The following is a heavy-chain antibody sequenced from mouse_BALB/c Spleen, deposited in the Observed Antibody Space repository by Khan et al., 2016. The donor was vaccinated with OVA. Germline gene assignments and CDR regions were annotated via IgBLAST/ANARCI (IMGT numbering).Heavy chain of an antibody. J-gene: IGHJ3*01. V-gene: IGHV5-6*01. CDR2: VSTGGHYT. Sequence: EVMLVESGGDVVKPGGSLKLSCAASGFTFSTYGMSWVRQTPDKRLEWVATVSTGGHYTYYPDTVKGRFTISRDNAKDTLYLQMSSLKSEETAMFYCARLAYFYDSEGFAYWGQGTLVTVSA. CDR1: GFTFSTYG. CDR3: ARLAYFYDSEGFAY. D-gene: IGHD1-1*01.